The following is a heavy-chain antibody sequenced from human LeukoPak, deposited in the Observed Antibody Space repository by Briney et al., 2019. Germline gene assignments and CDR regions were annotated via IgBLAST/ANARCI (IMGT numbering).Heavy chain of an antibody. V-gene: IGHV3-66*02. Sequence: GGSLRLSCAASGFTVSSNYMSWVRQAPGKGLEWVSVIYSGGSTYYADSVKGRFTISRDNSKNTLYLQMNSLRAEDTAVYNCARDRGSGSYDNWFDPWGQGTLVTVSS. CDR1: GFTVSSNY. D-gene: IGHD1-26*01. J-gene: IGHJ5*02. CDR3: ARDRGSGSYDNWFDP. CDR2: IYSGGST.